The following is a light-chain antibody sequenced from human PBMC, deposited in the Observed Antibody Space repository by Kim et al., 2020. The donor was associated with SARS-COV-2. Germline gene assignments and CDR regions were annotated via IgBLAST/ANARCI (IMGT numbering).Light chain of an antibody. J-gene: IGKJ2*01. V-gene: IGKV3-15*01. CDR2: GAS. CDR1: QSVKSN. Sequence: SVSPGERATLSCRASQSVKSNVAWYQQKPGQAPRLLIYGASTRATGIPARFSGSRSGTEFTLTISSLQSEDFAVYYCQQYNSWPYTFGQGTKLEI. CDR3: QQYNSWPYT.